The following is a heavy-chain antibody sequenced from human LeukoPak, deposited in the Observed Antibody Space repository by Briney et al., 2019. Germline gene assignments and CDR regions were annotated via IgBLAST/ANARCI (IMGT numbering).Heavy chain of an antibody. V-gene: IGHV1-18*01. CDR2: ISAYNGNT. D-gene: IGHD5-24*01. CDR3: ARIRIEMATICPFDY. Sequence: GASVKVSCKASGYTFTSYGISWVRQAPGQGLEWMGWISAYNGNTNYAQKLQGRVTMTTDTSTSTAYMELRSLRSDDTAVYYCARIRIEMATICPFDYWGQGTLVTVSP. J-gene: IGHJ4*02. CDR1: GYTFTSYG.